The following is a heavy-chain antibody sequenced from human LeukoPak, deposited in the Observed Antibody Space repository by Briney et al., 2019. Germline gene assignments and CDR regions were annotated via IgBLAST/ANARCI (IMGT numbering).Heavy chain of an antibody. Sequence: GGSLRLSCAASGFMFDDFAMHWVSQAPGKGLEWVSLISGDGVSTFYADSVKGRFTISRDNSKNSLSLQMDSLTTEDTALYYCAKEGYSHTSNYFDNWGQGVLVTVSS. J-gene: IGHJ4*02. V-gene: IGHV3-43*02. CDR1: GFMFDDFA. CDR3: AKEGYSHTSNYFDN. D-gene: IGHD2-15*01. CDR2: ISGDGVST.